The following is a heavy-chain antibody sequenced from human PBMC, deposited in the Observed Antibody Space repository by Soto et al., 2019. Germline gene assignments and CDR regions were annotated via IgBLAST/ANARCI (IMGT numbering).Heavy chain of an antibody. CDR2: IYYSGST. J-gene: IGHJ6*02. CDR3: AREVVGYCSGGSCYSARDYYGMDV. D-gene: IGHD2-15*01. V-gene: IGHV4-31*03. CDR1: GGSISSGGYY. Sequence: PSETLSLTCTVSGGSISSGGYYWSWIRQHPGKGLEWIGYIYYSGSTYYNPSLKSRVTISVDTSKNQFSLKLSSVTAADTAVYYCAREVVGYCSGGSCYSARDYYGMDVWGQGTTVTVSS.